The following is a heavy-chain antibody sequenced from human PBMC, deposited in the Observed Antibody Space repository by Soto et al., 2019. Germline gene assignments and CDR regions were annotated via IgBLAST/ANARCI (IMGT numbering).Heavy chain of an antibody. Sequence: SETLSLPCTVSGGSISSGGYYWSWIRQHPGKGLEWIGYIYYSGSTYYNPSLKSRVTISVDTSKNQFSLKLSSVTAADTAVYYCARAKKGIAAAENWFDPWGQGTLVTVSS. D-gene: IGHD6-13*01. CDR1: GGSISSGGYY. J-gene: IGHJ5*02. CDR3: ARAKKGIAAAENWFDP. CDR2: IYYSGST. V-gene: IGHV4-31*03.